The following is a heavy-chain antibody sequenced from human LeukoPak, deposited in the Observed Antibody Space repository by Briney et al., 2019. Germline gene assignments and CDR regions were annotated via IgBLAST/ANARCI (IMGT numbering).Heavy chain of an antibody. J-gene: IGHJ4*02. CDR1: KFTFSNYV. CDR2: ISTSSTGT. V-gene: IGHV3-23*01. Sequence: GGSLRLSCTASKFTFSNYVMTWVRQAPGKGLEWVSAISTSSTGTYYADSVNGRFTISRDDSKNTLYLQMNSLRADDTAVYYCAPWIVGGFWADYWGQGTLVTVSS. CDR3: APWIVGGFWADY. D-gene: IGHD1-26*01.